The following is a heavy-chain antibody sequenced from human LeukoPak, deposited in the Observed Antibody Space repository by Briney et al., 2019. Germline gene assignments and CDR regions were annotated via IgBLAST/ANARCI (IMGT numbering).Heavy chain of an antibody. J-gene: IGHJ4*02. CDR1: GFTFSSYT. V-gene: IGHV3-21*01. CDR2: IGSSSSYI. D-gene: IGHD2-15*01. Sequence: GVSLRLSCAASGFTFSSYTMNWVRQAPGKGLEWVSSIGSSSSYIYYAGSVRGRFTISRDNAKTSLYLQMNSLRAEDTAVYYCARVSWCSGGNCYWPSYFDYWGQGTLVTVSS. CDR3: ARVSWCSGGNCYWPSYFDY.